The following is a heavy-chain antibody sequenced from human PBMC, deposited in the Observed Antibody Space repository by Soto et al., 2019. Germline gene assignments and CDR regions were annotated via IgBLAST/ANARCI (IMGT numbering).Heavy chain of an antibody. CDR2: LYYGWGA. Sequence: QVQLQESGPGLVKPSETLSLTCAVSGDSISSYYCMWIRHPPGTGLESIVYLYYGWGANYNPSLKSGVTLSVDTATNQCSLTLSSVTAADTAVYYCALRSMAVVPEYWGQGTLVTVSS. CDR3: ALRSMAVVPEY. D-gene: IGHD3-22*01. CDR1: GDSISSYY. V-gene: IGHV4-59*01. J-gene: IGHJ4*02.